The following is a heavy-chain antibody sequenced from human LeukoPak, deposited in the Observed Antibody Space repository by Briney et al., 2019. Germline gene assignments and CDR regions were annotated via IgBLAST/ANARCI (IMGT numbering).Heavy chain of an antibody. V-gene: IGHV3-30*18. D-gene: IGHD5-18*01. CDR3: AKAKDSYGFYYGVDV. J-gene: IGHJ6*02. CDR1: GYTFSSYG. Sequence: GGSLRLSCAASGYTFSSYGMHWVRQAPGKGLEWVAVISYDGSNKYYADSVKGRFTISRDNSKNTLYLQMNSLRAEDTAVYYCAKAKDSYGFYYGVDVWGQGTTVTVSS. CDR2: ISYDGSNK.